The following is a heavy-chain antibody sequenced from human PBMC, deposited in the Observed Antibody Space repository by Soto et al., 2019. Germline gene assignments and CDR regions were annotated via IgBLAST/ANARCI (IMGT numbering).Heavy chain of an antibody. CDR2: ISYDGSNK. CDR3: ASGDSPGAFDI. D-gene: IGHD3-22*01. Sequence: EGSLRLSCAASGFTFSSYGMHWVRQAPGKGLEWVAVISYDGSNKYYADSVKGRFTISRDNSKNTLYLQMNSLRAEDTAVYYCASGDSPGAFDIWGQGTMVTVSS. V-gene: IGHV3-30*03. CDR1: GFTFSSYG. J-gene: IGHJ3*02.